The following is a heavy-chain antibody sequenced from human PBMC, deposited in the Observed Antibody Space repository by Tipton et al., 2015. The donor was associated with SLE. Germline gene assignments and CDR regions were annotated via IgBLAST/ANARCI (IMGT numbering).Heavy chain of an antibody. CDR3: ARGGLDYYNGLDL. J-gene: IGHJ6*02. Sequence: GLVKPSETLSLICNVSGHSISSGYYWGWIRQPPGKGLEWIGYIYYTGSTNYNPSLKSRVTISVDRSRTHFSLKLSSVTAADTAVYYCARGGLDYYNGLDLWGQGTTVTVSS. V-gene: IGHV4-61*01. D-gene: IGHD3-10*01. CDR1: GHSISSGYY. CDR2: IYYTGST.